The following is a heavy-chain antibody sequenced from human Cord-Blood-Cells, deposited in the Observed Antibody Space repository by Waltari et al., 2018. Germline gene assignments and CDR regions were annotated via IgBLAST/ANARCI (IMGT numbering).Heavy chain of an antibody. Sequence: QLQLPESGPGLVKPSENLSLPCHVPGGSIRRISYVCGWIRQPPGKGLEWIGLLYYSGSTYYNPSLKSRVTISVDTSKNQFSLKLSSVTAADTAVYYCARRGDSVWYYWGQGTLVTVSS. J-gene: IGHJ4*02. V-gene: IGHV4-39*01. CDR1: GGSIRRISYV. CDR2: LYYSGST. CDR3: ARRGDSVWYY. D-gene: IGHD6-19*01.